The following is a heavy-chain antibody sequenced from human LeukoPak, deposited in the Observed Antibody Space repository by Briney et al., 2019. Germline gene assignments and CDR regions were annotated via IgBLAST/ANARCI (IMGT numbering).Heavy chain of an antibody. D-gene: IGHD2-2*01. CDR1: GGSISSGLYS. CDR2: IYHTGST. V-gene: IGHV4-30-2*01. J-gene: IGHJ5*02. Sequence: SQTLSLTCDVSGGSISSGLYSWRWIRQPLGKGLEWIGYIYHTGSTYYNPSLKSRVTISVDTSKNQFSLRLSSVTAADTAVYYCARLQYCSGTSCYWFDPWGQGTLVTVSS. CDR3: ARLQYCSGTSCYWFDP.